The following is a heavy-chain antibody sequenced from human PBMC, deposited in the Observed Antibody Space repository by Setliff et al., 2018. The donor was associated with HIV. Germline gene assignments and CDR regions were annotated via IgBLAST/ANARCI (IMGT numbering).Heavy chain of an antibody. CDR3: ARGRDASTWYLSHFYSYYYLDV. D-gene: IGHD6-13*01. V-gene: IGHV4-39*01. CDR1: GASSIYF. J-gene: IGHJ6*03. Sequence: SETLSLTCTVSGASSIYFWGWIRQPPGKGLEWIGSVCYSGGTYYNPSLKSRVAISMDTSKNQFSLKLTSVVAADTGLYFCARGRDASTWYLSHFYSYYYLDVWGNGTTVTVSS. CDR2: VCYSGGT.